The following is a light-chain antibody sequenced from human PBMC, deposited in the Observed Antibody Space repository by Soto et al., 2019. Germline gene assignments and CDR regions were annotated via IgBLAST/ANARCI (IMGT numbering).Light chain of an antibody. Sequence: IQLTQSPSSLSASVGDRVTITCRASQGISSYLAWYQQKPGKAPKLLIYAASTLQSGVPSRFSGSGSGTDFTLTSSSLQPEDFATYYCQQLNSYPITCGGGTKVGIK. CDR2: AAS. J-gene: IGKJ4*01. V-gene: IGKV1-9*01. CDR3: QQLNSYPIT. CDR1: QGISSY.